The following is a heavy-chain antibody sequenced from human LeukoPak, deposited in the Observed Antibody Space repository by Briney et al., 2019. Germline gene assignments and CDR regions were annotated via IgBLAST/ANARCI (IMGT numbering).Heavy chain of an antibody. CDR2: VHYSGST. CDR3: ARDSRTRGSYHTFDI. J-gene: IGHJ3*02. Sequence: SETLSLTCTVSGGSITTYYWSWIRQPPGKGLEWVGYVHYSGSTNYNPSLKKRVTISLDTSKNQFSLNLSSVPSADTAVYYCARDSRTRGSYHTFDIWGQGTMVTVSS. V-gene: IGHV4-59*01. CDR1: GGSITTYY. D-gene: IGHD1-26*01.